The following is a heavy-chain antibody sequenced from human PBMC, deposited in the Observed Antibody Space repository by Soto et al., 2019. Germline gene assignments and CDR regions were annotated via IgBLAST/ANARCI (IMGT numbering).Heavy chain of an antibody. CDR3: AKRSPYSSGWYSPIFDY. Sequence: GGSLRLSCAASGLSFSDYAMSWVRQAPGKGLEWVSVISESGGSTHYADSVRGRFTVSRDNSKNSLSLRMNSLRDEDTAVYFCAKRSPYSSGWYSPIFDYWGQGA. J-gene: IGHJ4*02. V-gene: IGHV3-23*01. CDR1: GLSFSDYA. D-gene: IGHD6-13*01. CDR2: ISESGGST.